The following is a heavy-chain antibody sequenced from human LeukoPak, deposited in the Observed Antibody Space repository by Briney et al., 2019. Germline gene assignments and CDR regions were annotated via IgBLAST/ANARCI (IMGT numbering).Heavy chain of an antibody. D-gene: IGHD2-8*02. CDR2: INHSGST. Sequence: SETLSLTCAVYGGSFSGYYWSWIRQPPGKGLEWIGEINHSGSTNYNPSLKSRVTISVDTSKNQFSLKLSSVTAADTAVYYCARGLGFYCTGGVCYREYYFDYWGQGTLVTVSS. J-gene: IGHJ4*02. CDR1: GGSFSGYY. CDR3: ARGLGFYCTGGVCYREYYFDY. V-gene: IGHV4-34*01.